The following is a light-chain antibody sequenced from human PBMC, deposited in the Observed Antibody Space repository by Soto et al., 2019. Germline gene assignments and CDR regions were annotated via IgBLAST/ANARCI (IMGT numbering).Light chain of an antibody. CDR1: QSVSSSY. J-gene: IGKJ5*01. V-gene: IGKV3-20*01. CDR3: QLYGISPH. CDR2: GAS. Sequence: EIVLTQSPGTLSLSPGDRATLSCRASQSVSSSYLAWYQQKPGQAPSLLIYGASRRATGIPDRFSGSASGTDFTLTINRLEPEDFAVYYCQLYGISPHFGQGTRLEIK.